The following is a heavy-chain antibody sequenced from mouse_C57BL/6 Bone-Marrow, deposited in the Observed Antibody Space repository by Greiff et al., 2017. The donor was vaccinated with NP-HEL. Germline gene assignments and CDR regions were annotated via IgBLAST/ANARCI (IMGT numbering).Heavy chain of an antibody. CDR2: IDPEDGET. CDR1: GFNIKDYY. CDR3: AHRGGGNYGFAWFAY. Sequence: EVQLVESGAELVKPGASVKLSCTASGFNIKDYYMHWVKQRTEQGLEWIGRIDPEDGETKYAPKFQGKATITADTSSNTAYLQLSSLTSEDTAVYYCAHRGGGNYGFAWFAYWGQGTLVTVSA. V-gene: IGHV14-2*01. D-gene: IGHD2-1*01. J-gene: IGHJ3*01.